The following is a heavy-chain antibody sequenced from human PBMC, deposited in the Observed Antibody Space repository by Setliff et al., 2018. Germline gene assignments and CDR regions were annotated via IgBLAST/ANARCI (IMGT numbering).Heavy chain of an antibody. CDR2: IWYDGNNK. J-gene: IGHJ6*03. CDR3: ARVGLSGTSGYYYYMDV. V-gene: IGHV3-33*08. Sequence: GGSLRLSCAASGFTFSNAWMSWVRQAPGKGLEWVAVIWYDGNNKDHADSVKGRFTISRDNSNHTLYLQMNSLRAEDTAVYYCARVGLSGTSGYYYYMDVWGKGTTVTVSS. D-gene: IGHD1-20*01. CDR1: GFTFSNAW.